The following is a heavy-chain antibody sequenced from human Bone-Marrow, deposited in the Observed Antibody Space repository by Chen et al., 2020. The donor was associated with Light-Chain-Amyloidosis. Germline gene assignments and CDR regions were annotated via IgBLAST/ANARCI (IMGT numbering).Heavy chain of an antibody. Sequence: QVQLQQWGAGLLKPSETLSLTCAVYGGSFSDYYWSWIRQPPGKGLEWLGEINHSGSTNYNPSLRSRVTISVDTSKIQFSLKLSSVTAADTAVYYCARVDYDTRDEAFDIWGQGTMVTVSS. J-gene: IGHJ3*02. D-gene: IGHD3-22*01. V-gene: IGHV4-34*02. CDR3: ARVDYDTRDEAFDI. CDR1: GGSFSDYY. CDR2: INHSGST.